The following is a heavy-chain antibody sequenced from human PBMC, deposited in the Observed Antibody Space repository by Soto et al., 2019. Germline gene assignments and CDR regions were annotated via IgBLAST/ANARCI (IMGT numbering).Heavy chain of an antibody. V-gene: IGHV3-23*01. J-gene: IGHJ4*02. Sequence: GGSLRLSCAASGFTFSSYAMTWVRQAPGKGLEWVSTIRASGGSTYYADSVKGRFTISRDNSMNTLFLHMNSLRAEDMAIYYCAKGGYTSPFDYWVLGTLVTVSS. CDR2: IRASGGST. D-gene: IGHD5-12*01. CDR3: AKGGYTSPFDY. CDR1: GFTFSSYA.